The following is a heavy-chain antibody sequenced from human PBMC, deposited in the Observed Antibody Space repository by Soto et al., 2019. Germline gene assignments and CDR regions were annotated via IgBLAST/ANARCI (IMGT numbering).Heavy chain of an antibody. Sequence: GGSLRLSCAASGFTFSSYGMHWVRQAPGKGLEWVAVISYDGSNKYYADSVKGRFTISRDNSKNTLYIKMNSLRAEDTAVYYCAKDHSLVLAYYYYGMDVWGQGTTVTVSS. CDR1: GFTFSSYG. J-gene: IGHJ6*02. D-gene: IGHD3-16*01. CDR3: AKDHSLVLAYYYYGMDV. CDR2: ISYDGSNK. V-gene: IGHV3-30*18.